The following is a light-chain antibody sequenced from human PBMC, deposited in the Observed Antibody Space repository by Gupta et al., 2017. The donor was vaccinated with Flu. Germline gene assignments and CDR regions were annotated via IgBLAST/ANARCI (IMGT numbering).Light chain of an antibody. V-gene: IGKV3-20*01. CDR3: QRYGHSLS. CDR1: RGGSCVD. CDR2: WTC. J-gene: IGKJ4*01. Sequence: RAPLLCATKRGGSCVDLAWYQPKPGHTPRLLVYWTCASGTRIPDRCSGCGSETDFTLTIRGLEPDDVAVFYCQRYGHSLSFGGGTKVEIK.